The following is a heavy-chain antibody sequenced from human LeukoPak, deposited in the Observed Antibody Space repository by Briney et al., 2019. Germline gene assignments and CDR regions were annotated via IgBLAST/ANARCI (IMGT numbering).Heavy chain of an antibody. Sequence: GASVKVSCKASGYTFTSYGISWVRQAPGQGLEWMGWISAYNGNTNYAQKLQGRVTMTTDTSTSTAYMELRSLRSDDTAVYYCARWGYIAVAGTRNWFDPWGQGTLVTVSS. J-gene: IGHJ5*02. CDR1: GYTFTSYG. D-gene: IGHD6-19*01. CDR3: ARWGYIAVAGTRNWFDP. V-gene: IGHV1-18*01. CDR2: ISAYNGNT.